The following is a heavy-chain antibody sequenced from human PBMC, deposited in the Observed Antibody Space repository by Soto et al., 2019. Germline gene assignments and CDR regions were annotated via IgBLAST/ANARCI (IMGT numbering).Heavy chain of an antibody. CDR1: GGSFSGYY. CDR2: IYHSGST. V-gene: IGHV4-34*01. D-gene: IGHD5-12*01. J-gene: IGHJ4*02. Sequence: PSETLSLTCAVYGGSFSGYYWSWIRQPPGKGLEWIGEIYHSGSTNYNPSLKSRVTISVDKSKNQFSLKLSSVTAADTAVYYCARRERVATNFDYWGQGTLVTVSS. CDR3: ARRERVATNFDY.